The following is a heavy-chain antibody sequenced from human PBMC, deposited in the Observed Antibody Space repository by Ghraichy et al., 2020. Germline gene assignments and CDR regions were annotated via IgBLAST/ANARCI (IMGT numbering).Heavy chain of an antibody. D-gene: IGHD2-21*02. J-gene: IGHJ6*02. CDR2: IIPILGIA. CDR3: ARGHIVVVTAIDRGPSYYYYGMDV. V-gene: IGHV1-69*04. Sequence: SVKVSCKASGGTFSSYAISWVRQAPGQGLEWMGRIIPILGIANYAQKFQGRVTITADKSTSTAYMELSSLRSEDTAVYYCARGHIVVVTAIDRGPSYYYYGMDVWGQGTTVTVSS. CDR1: GGTFSSYA.